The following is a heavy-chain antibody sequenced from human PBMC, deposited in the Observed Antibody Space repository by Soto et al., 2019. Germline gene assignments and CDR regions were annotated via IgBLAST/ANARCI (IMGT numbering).Heavy chain of an antibody. CDR1: GGTFSSYA. Sequence: SVKVSCKASGGTFSSYAISWVRQAPGQGLEWMGGIIPIFGTANYAQKFQGRVTITADESTSTAYMELSSLRSEDTAVYYCARDVGEQLWLPLDYYYGMDVWGQGTTVTVSS. CDR3: ARDVGEQLWLPLDYYYGMDV. CDR2: IIPIFGTA. D-gene: IGHD5-18*01. V-gene: IGHV1-69*13. J-gene: IGHJ6*02.